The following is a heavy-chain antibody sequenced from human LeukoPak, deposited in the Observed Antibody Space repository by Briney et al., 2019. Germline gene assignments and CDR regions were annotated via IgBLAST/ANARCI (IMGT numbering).Heavy chain of an antibody. V-gene: IGHV1-18*01. J-gene: IGHJ5*02. D-gene: IGHD5-12*01. CDR2: ISAYNGNT. CDR1: GYTFTSYV. Sequence: GASVKVSCKASGYTFTSYVISWVRQAPGQGLEWMGWISAYNGNTNYAQKLQGRVTMTTDTSTSTAYMELRSLRSDDTAVYYCARDLRGFSEGWATTHNWFDPWGQGTLVTVSS. CDR3: ARDLRGFSEGWATTHNWFDP.